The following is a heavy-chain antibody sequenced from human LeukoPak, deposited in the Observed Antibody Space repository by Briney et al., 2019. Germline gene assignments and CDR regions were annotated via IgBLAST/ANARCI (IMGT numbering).Heavy chain of an antibody. CDR3: ARSGKIYFDWLLDY. D-gene: IGHD3-9*01. V-gene: IGHV3-21*01. J-gene: IGHJ4*02. CDR2: VSSSGAYI. Sequence: GGSLRLSCAASGFTFSSYAMNWIRQAPGKGLEWVASVSSSGAYIYYADLMEGRFTISRDNAKNSLILQMNSLRAEDTAVYYCARSGKIYFDWLLDYWGQGTLVTVSS. CDR1: GFTFSSYA.